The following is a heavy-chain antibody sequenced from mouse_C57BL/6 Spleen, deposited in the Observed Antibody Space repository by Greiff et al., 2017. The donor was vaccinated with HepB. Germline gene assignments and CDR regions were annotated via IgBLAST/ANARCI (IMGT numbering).Heavy chain of an antibody. CDR2: IYPGSGST. CDR1: GYTFTSYW. Sequence: QVQLQQPGAELVKPGASVKMSCKASGYTFTSYWITWVKQRPGQGLEWIGDIYPGSGSTNYNEKFKSKATLTVDTSSSTAYMQLSSLTSEDSAVYYCARAYYYGSRPSYFDYWGQGTTLTVSS. J-gene: IGHJ2*01. CDR3: ARAYYYGSRPSYFDY. D-gene: IGHD1-1*01. V-gene: IGHV1-55*01.